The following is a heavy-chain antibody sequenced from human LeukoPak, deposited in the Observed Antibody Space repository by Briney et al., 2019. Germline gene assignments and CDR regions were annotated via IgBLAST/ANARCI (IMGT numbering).Heavy chain of an antibody. CDR3: ARDHPNYYDSSGYYYVDDY. V-gene: IGHV1-69*04. CDR1: GGTLSSYA. J-gene: IGHJ4*02. D-gene: IGHD3-22*01. CDR2: IIPILGIA. Sequence: SVKVSCKASGGTLSSYAISWVRQAPGQGLEWMGRIIPILGIANYAQKFQGRVTITADKSTSTAYMELSSLRSEDTAVYYCARDHPNYYDSSGYYYVDDYWGQGTLVTVSS.